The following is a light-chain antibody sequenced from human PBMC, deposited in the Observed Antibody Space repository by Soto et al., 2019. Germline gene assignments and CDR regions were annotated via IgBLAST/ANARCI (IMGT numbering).Light chain of an antibody. CDR1: QTISRF. J-gene: IGKJ2*01. Sequence: DIKVSQSPSSLSASVGDTVTITCRASQTISRFLNWYQQRPGKAPILLIYTASNLQSGVPSRFSGTGSGTDFTLTISNLQPEDLGSYYCQQSYSTPHAFGQGTNLEIK. CDR2: TAS. V-gene: IGKV1-39*01. CDR3: QQSYSTPHA.